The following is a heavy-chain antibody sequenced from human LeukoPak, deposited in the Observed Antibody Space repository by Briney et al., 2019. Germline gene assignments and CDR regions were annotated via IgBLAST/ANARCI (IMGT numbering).Heavy chain of an antibody. CDR2: IHHGVST. D-gene: IGHD3-3*01. CDR3: ARDRDGSTNYTPYYFDY. V-gene: IGHV4-38-2*02. CDR1: GYSITSNYY. J-gene: IGHJ4*02. Sequence: SETLSLTCAVSGYSITSNYYWGWIRQPPGRGLEWIGSIHHGVSTFYNPSLKSRVTISVDTSNNHFSLRLTSVTAADTAVYYCARDRDGSTNYTPYYFDYWGQGALVAVSS.